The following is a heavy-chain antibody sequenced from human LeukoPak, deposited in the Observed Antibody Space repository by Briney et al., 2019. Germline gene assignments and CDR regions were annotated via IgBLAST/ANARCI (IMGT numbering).Heavy chain of an antibody. CDR3: ARGGAARLHFQN. CDR2: IYHSGST. D-gene: IGHD6-6*01. J-gene: IGHJ1*01. Sequence: SEILSLTCTVSGGSISTYYWNWIRQPPGKGLEWIGYIYHSGSTNYNPSLQSRVTISVDTSENQFSLNLNSVTAADTAVYYCARGGAARLHFQNWGQGTLVTVSS. V-gene: IGHV4-59*01. CDR1: GGSISTYY.